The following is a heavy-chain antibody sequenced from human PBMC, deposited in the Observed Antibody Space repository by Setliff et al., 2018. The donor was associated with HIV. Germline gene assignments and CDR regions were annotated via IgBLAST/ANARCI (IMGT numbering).Heavy chain of an antibody. J-gene: IGHJ1*01. V-gene: IGHV2-70*12. CDR2: IDWDDDK. CDR1: GFSLSTSKMC. Sequence: SGPTLVNPTQTVTLTCTFSGFSLSTSKMCVSWIRQPPGKALEWLARIDWDDDKYYSTSLKTRLTISKDTSKNQVVLTMTNMDPVDTATYYCAHGPARGFQHWGQGTLVTVSS. CDR3: AHGPARGFQH.